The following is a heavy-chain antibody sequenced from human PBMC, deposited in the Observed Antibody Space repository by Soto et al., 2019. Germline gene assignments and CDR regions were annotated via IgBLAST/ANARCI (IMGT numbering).Heavy chain of an antibody. CDR1: GFSFSSYA. Sequence: EVQLLESGGGLKQPGGSLRLSCAASGFSFSSYAMSWVRQAPGKGLEWVSGIRDSGGNTYYADSVKGRFTISRDNSKNTLYLQMNSLRAEDTDVYYCAKSGGFSGYDWRGYYYYGMDVWGQGTTVTVSS. D-gene: IGHD5-12*01. CDR3: AKSGGFSGYDWRGYYYYGMDV. CDR2: IRDSGGNT. J-gene: IGHJ6*02. V-gene: IGHV3-23*01.